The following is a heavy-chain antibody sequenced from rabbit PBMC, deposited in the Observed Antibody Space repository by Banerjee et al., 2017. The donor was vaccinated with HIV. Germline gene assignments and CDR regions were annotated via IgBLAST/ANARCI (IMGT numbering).Heavy chain of an antibody. D-gene: IGHD4-1*01. Sequence: QSLEESGGDLVKPGASLTLTCTASGFSLSSYAMSWVRQAPGKGLECIACIDGGSSGNTYYANWAKGRFTISKTSTTVTLQMTSLTAADTATYFCAREDTSGWGHFDLWGPGTLVTVS. CDR1: GFSLSSYA. J-gene: IGHJ4*01. CDR2: IDGGSSGNT. V-gene: IGHV1S40*01. CDR3: AREDTSGWGHFDL.